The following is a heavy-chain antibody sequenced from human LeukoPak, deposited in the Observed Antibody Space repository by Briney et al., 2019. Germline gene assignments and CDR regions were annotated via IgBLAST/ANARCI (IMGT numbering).Heavy chain of an antibody. CDR2: MNPNSGNT. CDR3: ARDRDGSNGIDWDY. CDR1: GYTFTSYD. V-gene: IGHV1-8*03. J-gene: IGHJ4*02. D-gene: IGHD2-21*01. Sequence: ASVKVSCKASGYTFTSYDINWVRQATGQGLEWMGWMNPNSGNTGYAQKFQGRVTITRNTSISTAYMELSSLRSEDTAVYYCARDRDGSNGIDWDYWGQGTLVTVSS.